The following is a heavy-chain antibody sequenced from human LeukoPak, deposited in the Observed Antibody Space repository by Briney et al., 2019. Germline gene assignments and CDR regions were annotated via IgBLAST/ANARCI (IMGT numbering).Heavy chain of an antibody. CDR3: ARVVRIAAAMFFDY. D-gene: IGHD6-25*01. CDR2: IYHGGTT. CDR1: GDSISSINW. V-gene: IGHV4-4*02. J-gene: IGHJ4*02. Sequence: PSETLSLTCAVSGDSISSINWWSWVRQPPGKGLEWIGEIYHGGTTNYNPSLKSRVAISVDKSKNQFSLKLSSATAADTAVYYCARVVRIAAAMFFDYWGQGTLVTVSS.